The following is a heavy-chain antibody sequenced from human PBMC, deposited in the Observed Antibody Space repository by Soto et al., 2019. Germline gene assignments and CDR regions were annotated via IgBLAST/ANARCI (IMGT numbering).Heavy chain of an antibody. CDR3: ARIGQQLVYYYYYGMDV. J-gene: IGHJ6*02. D-gene: IGHD6-13*01. Sequence: SETLSLTCTVSGGSVSSGSYYWSWIRQPPGKGLEWIGYIYYSGSTNYNPSLKSRVTISVDTSKNQFSLKLSSVTAADTAVYYCARIGQQLVYYYYYGMDVWGQGTTVTVS. CDR2: IYYSGST. V-gene: IGHV4-61*01. CDR1: GGSVSSGSYY.